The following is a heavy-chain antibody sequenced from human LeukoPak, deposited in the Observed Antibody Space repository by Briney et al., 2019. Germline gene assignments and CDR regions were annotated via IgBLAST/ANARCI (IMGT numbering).Heavy chain of an antibody. CDR3: ATMALSGGIAAAGDY. CDR1: GFTFSSYE. D-gene: IGHD6-13*01. V-gene: IGHV3-48*03. CDR2: ISSSGSTI. J-gene: IGHJ4*02. Sequence: PGGSLRLSCAASGFTFSSYEMNWVRQAPGKGLEWVSYISSSGSTIYYADSVKGRFTISRDNAKNSLFLQMNSLRAEDTAVYYCATMALSGGIAAAGDYWGQGTLVTVSS.